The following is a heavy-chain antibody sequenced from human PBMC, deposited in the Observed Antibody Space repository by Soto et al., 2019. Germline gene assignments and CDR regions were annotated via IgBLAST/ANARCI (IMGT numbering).Heavy chain of an antibody. J-gene: IGHJ4*02. CDR3: GRAPAYYYGSGSRH. CDR2: INHSGST. CDR1: GGSFSGYY. Sequence: QVQLQQWGAGLLKPSETLSLTCAVYGGSFSGYYWSWIRQPPGKGLEWIGEINHSGSTNYNPSRKCRVTISVDRSKNQCSLKLSSVTAADTAVYYCGRAPAYYYGSGSRHWGQGTPVTVSS. D-gene: IGHD3-10*01. V-gene: IGHV4-34*01.